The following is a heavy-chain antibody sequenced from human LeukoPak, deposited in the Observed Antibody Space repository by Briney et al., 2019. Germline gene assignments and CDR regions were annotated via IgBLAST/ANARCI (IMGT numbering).Heavy chain of an antibody. J-gene: IGHJ4*02. CDR3: ARCRFGDYGEKKFDY. CDR1: GGSFSGYY. V-gene: IGHV4-34*01. Sequence: SETLSLTCAVYGGSFSGYYWSWIRQPPGKGLEWIGEINHSGSTNYNPSLKSRVTISVDTSKNQFSLKLSSVTAADTAVYYCARCRFGDYGEKKFDYWGQGTLVTVSS. CDR2: INHSGST. D-gene: IGHD4-17*01.